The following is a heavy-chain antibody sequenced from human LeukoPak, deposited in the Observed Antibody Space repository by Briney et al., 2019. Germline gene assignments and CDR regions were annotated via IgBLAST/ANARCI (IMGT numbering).Heavy chain of an antibody. J-gene: IGHJ4*02. CDR3: AVVVVAFTLDY. V-gene: IGHV4-38-2*02. Sequence: SETLSLTCTVSGYSISSGYYWGWIRQPPGKGLEWIGSIYHSGSTYYNPSLKSRVTISVDTSKNQFTLKLSSVTAADTAVYYCAVVVVAFTLDYWGQGTLVTVSS. CDR2: IYHSGST. CDR1: GYSISSGYY. D-gene: IGHD2-15*01.